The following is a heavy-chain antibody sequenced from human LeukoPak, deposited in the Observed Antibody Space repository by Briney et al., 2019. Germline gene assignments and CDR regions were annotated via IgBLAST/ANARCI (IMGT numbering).Heavy chain of an antibody. CDR1: GGSIRRYY. Sequence: SETLSLTCTVSGGSIRRYYWSWIRQSPGKELEWIGKIYYNGSTDYNPSLKSRVTMSVDTSKNQLSLKLKSVTAADTAVYFCARGRYFDWLLKVDMGGGYSFDMWGQGTMVTVSS. D-gene: IGHD3-9*01. J-gene: IGHJ3*02. V-gene: IGHV4-59*01. CDR2: IYYNGST. CDR3: ARGRYFDWLLKVDMGGGYSFDM.